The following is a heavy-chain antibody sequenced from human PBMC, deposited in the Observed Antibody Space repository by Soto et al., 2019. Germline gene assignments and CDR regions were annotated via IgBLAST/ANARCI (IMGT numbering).Heavy chain of an antibody. J-gene: IGHJ4*02. CDR3: ARQRGGYNPSRFDY. CDR1: GGSISSGDCY. Sequence: SETLSLTCTVSGGSISSGDCYWGWIRQPPGKGLQWIGSIYYDGSTHDNPSLKSRVTVSADKSQNQFSLKVSSVTASDTAVYYCARQRGGYNPSRFDYWGQGILVTVSS. CDR2: IYYDGST. D-gene: IGHD3-10*01. V-gene: IGHV4-39*01.